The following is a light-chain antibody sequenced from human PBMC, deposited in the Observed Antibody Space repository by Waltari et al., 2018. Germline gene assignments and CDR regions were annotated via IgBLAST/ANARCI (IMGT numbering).Light chain of an antibody. Sequence: EIVMTQSPATLSVSPGERATLFCRASQSVRSKLAWYQPKHGQAPRLLIYGASTRATGIPARFSGSGSGTEFTLTISSLQSEDFAVYYCQQNNNWPPWTFGQGTKVEIK. CDR2: GAS. V-gene: IGKV3-15*01. CDR3: QQNNNWPPWT. J-gene: IGKJ1*01. CDR1: QSVRSK.